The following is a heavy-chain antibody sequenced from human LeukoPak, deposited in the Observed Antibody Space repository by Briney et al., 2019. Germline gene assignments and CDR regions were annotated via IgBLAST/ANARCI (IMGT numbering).Heavy chain of an antibody. Sequence: GGSLRLSCAASGFAFSSYWMHWVRQAPGKGLVWVSRINSDGSSTSYADSVKGRFTISRDNAKNTLYLQMNSLRAEDTAVYYCARVLVRGVIDDYWGQGTLVTVSS. CDR1: GFAFSSYW. CDR3: ARVLVRGVIDDY. V-gene: IGHV3-74*01. CDR2: INSDGSST. D-gene: IGHD3-10*01. J-gene: IGHJ4*02.